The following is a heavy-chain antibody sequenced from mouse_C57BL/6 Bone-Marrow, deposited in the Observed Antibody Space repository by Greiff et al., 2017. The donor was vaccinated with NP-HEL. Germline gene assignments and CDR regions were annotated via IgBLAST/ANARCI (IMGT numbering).Heavy chain of an antibody. CDR1: GYTFTDYY. CDR3: ARWGGSSFYWYFDV. CDR2: INPNNGGT. Sequence: EVQLQQSGPELVKPGASVKISCKASGYTFTDYYMHWVKQSPGKSLEWIGDINPNNGGTSYNQKFKGKATLTVDKSSSTAYMELRSLTSEDSAVYYGARWGGSSFYWYFDVWGTGTTVTVSS. D-gene: IGHD1-1*01. V-gene: IGHV1-26*01. J-gene: IGHJ1*03.